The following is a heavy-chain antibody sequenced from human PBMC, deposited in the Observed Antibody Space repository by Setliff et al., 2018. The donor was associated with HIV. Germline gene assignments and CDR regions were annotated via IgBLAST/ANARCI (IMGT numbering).Heavy chain of an antibody. D-gene: IGHD3-9*01. V-gene: IGHV1-8*02. CDR2: MNPNSGNT. CDR1: GYTFTNYD. J-gene: IGHJ5*02. Sequence: ASVKVSCKASGYTFTNYDINWVRQAPGQGLEWMGWMNPNSGNTGYAQKFQGRVTMTSNTFIGTAYMELSSLTSEDTAVYYCARGHLDYNYWEDILGNWFDPWGQGTLVTVSS. CDR3: ARGHLDYNYWEDILGNWFDP.